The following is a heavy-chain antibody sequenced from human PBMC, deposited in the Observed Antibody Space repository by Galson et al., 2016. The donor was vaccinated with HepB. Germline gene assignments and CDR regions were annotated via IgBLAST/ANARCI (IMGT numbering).Heavy chain of an antibody. V-gene: IGHV3-15*01. CDR2: LTRYTEGGIT. CDR3: TTDSVRWSH. D-gene: IGHD4-23*01. J-gene: IGHJ1*01. CDR1: GLTFSNAW. Sequence: SLRLSCAASGLTFSNAWMSWVRQAPGKGLEWVGRLTRYTEGGITDYAAPVKGRFTISRAESKNTLYLQMNSLKTEDTAVYYCTTDSVRWSHWSQGTLVTASS.